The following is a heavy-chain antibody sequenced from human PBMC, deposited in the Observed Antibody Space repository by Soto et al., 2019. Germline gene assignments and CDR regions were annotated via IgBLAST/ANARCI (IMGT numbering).Heavy chain of an antibody. Sequence: QVQLVQSGAEVKKPGSSVKVSCKASGGTFSSYAISWVRQAPGQGLEWMGGIIPIFGTANYAQKFQGRVTITADESTSTAYMELSSLRSEDTAGYYCARTVRYCSGGSCYWFDPWGQGTLVTVSS. CDR3: ARTVRYCSGGSCYWFDP. V-gene: IGHV1-69*01. J-gene: IGHJ5*02. CDR2: IIPIFGTA. CDR1: GGTFSSYA. D-gene: IGHD2-15*01.